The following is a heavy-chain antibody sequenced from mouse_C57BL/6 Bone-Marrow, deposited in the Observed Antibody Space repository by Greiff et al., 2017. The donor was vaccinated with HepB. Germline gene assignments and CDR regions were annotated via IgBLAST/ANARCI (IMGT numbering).Heavy chain of an antibody. CDR3: ARGYDYDAMDY. CDR2: SRNKANDYTT. V-gene: IGHV7-1*01. Sequence: EVKLVESGGGLVQSGRSLILSCATSGFTFSDFYMEWVRQAPGKGLEWIAASRNKANDYTTEYSASVKGRFIVSRDTSQSILYLQMNALRAEDTAIYYCARGYDYDAMDYWGQGTSDTVSS. J-gene: IGHJ4*01. CDR1: GFTFSDFY.